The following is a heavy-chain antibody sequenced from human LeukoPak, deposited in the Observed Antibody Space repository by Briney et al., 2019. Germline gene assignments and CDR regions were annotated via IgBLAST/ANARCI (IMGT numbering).Heavy chain of an antibody. CDR2: MYYSVTT. V-gene: IGHV4-59*01. CDR1: GGSISSYY. J-gene: IGHJ4*02. CDR3: AKDRGFADGFWD. D-gene: IGHD3-10*01. Sequence: SETLSLTCTVSGGSISSYYWSWTRQPPGKGLEWIGYMYYSVTTNYNPSLKSRVTISVDTSKNQFSLKLNSVTAADTAVYYCAKDRGFADGFWDWGQGTLVTVSS.